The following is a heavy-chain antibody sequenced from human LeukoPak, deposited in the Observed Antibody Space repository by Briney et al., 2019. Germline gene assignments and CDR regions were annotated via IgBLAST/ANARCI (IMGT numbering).Heavy chain of an antibody. D-gene: IGHD3-10*01. V-gene: IGHV4-59*01. Sequence: PGGSLRLSCAASGFTFHDYGMSWVRQAPGKGLEWIGYIYYSGSTNYNPSLKSRVTISVDTSKNQFSLKLSSVTAADTAVYYCARTTMVRGTYYMDVWGKGTTVTISS. CDR3: ARTTMVRGTYYMDV. J-gene: IGHJ6*03. CDR2: IYYSGST. CDR1: GFTFHDYG.